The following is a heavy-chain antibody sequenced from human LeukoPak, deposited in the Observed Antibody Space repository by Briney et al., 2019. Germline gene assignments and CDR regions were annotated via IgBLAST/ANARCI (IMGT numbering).Heavy chain of an antibody. Sequence: GASVKVSCKASGYTFTSYGISWVRQAPGQGLEWMGWISAYSGNTNYAQKLQGRVTMTTDTSTSTAYMELRSLRSDDTAVYYCARAGQYCSSTSCQHRRYYYGMDVWGKGTTVTVSS. V-gene: IGHV1-18*04. J-gene: IGHJ6*04. D-gene: IGHD2-2*01. CDR3: ARAGQYCSSTSCQHRRYYYGMDV. CDR2: ISAYSGNT. CDR1: GYTFTSYG.